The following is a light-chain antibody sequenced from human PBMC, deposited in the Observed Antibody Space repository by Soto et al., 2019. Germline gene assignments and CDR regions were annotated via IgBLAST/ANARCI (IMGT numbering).Light chain of an antibody. Sequence: DIVMTQSPLSLPVTPGEPASISCRSSQSLLHSDGHHYLDWYLQKPGQSPKVLIYWASTRESGVPDRFSGSGSGTDFTLTISNLQAEDVAVYYCLQHCSSPYTFGQGTKLEI. CDR2: WAS. CDR3: LQHCSSPYT. J-gene: IGKJ2*01. CDR1: QSLLHSDGHHY. V-gene: IGKV2-28*01.